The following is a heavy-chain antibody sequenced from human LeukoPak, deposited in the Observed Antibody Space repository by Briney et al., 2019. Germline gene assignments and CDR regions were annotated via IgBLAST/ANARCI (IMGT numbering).Heavy chain of an antibody. J-gene: IGHJ5*02. CDR3: ARAGTLTSFDP. CDR2: SHYTGST. V-gene: IGHV4-59*01. Sequence: SETLSLTCSVSGASISSYYWSWIRQPPGKGLEWIGYSHYTGSTDYNPSLKSRVTISVDTSKNQFSLKLSSVTAADTAVYYCARAGTLTSFDPWGQGTLVTVSS. CDR1: GASISSYY. D-gene: IGHD3-9*01.